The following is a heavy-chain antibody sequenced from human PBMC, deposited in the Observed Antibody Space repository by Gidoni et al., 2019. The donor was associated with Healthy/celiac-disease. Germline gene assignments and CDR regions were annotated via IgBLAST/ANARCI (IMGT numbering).Heavy chain of an antibody. Sequence: HLHLQQSGPGLVHPSETLSLACTVSAGSISRSSYYCGWIRPPPGKGLEWIGSIYYSGSTYYNPSLKSRVTISVDTSKNQFSLKLSSVNAADTAVYYWARRPVAGARYYFDYWGQGTLVTVSS. CDR2: IYYSGST. J-gene: IGHJ4*02. V-gene: IGHV4-39*01. CDR3: ARRPVAGARYYFDY. CDR1: AGSISRSSYY. D-gene: IGHD6-19*01.